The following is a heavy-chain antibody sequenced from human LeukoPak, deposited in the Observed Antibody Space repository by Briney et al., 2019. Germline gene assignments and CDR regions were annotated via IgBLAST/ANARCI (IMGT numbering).Heavy chain of an antibody. Sequence: SETLSLTWAVYGGSFSGYYWSWIRQPPGKGLEWIGEINHSGSTNYNPSLKSRVTISVDTSKNQFPLKLSSVTAADTAVYYCARGPSGYDLWGQGTLVTVSS. J-gene: IGHJ4*02. CDR3: ARGPSGYDL. CDR2: INHSGST. D-gene: IGHD5-12*01. CDR1: GGSFSGYY. V-gene: IGHV4-34*01.